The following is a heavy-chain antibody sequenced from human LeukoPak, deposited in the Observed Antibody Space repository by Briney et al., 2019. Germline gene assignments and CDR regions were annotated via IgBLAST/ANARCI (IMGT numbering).Heavy chain of an antibody. CDR1: GYTFTSYA. J-gene: IGHJ5*02. D-gene: IGHD2-15*01. V-gene: IGHV7-4-1*02. CDR2: INTNTGNP. Sequence: ASVKVSCKASGYTFTSYAMNWVRQAPGQGLEWMGWINTNTGNPTYAQGFTGRFVFSLDTSVSTAYLQISSLKAGDTAVYYCAREYKQHCSGGSCYSWFDPWGQGTLVTVSS. CDR3: AREYKQHCSGGSCYSWFDP.